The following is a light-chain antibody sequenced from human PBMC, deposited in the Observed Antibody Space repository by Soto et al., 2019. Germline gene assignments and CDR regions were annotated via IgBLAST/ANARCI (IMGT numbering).Light chain of an antibody. V-gene: IGKV3-20*01. CDR1: QSVSSNY. Sequence: KVLTQSPVTLSLSPGQRATLSCTASQSVSSNYVAWYQQKPGQAPRLLVYGASGRATGIPDRFSGSGSGTDFTLTISRLEPEDFAVYYCQQYGSSRWTFGPGSKVDIK. J-gene: IGKJ1*01. CDR3: QQYGSSRWT. CDR2: GAS.